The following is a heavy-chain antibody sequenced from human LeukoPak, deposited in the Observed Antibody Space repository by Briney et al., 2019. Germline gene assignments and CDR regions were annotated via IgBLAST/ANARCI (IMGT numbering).Heavy chain of an antibody. J-gene: IGHJ4*02. D-gene: IGHD5-18*01. CDR2: ISNSDTTI. CDR1: EFTFRSYE. V-gene: IGHV3-48*03. Sequence: GGSLRLSCAASEFTFRSYEMNWVRQAPGKGLEWISYISNSDTTIDYADSVKGRFTISRDNAKNTLYLQMNSLRAEDTAVYYCARPGRGYSYGSFDYWGQGTLVTVSS. CDR3: ARPGRGYSYGSFDY.